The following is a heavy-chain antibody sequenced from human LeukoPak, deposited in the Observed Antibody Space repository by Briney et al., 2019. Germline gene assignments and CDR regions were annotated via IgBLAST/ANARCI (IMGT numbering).Heavy chain of an antibody. CDR1: DRSVSTTTSY. J-gene: IGHJ4*02. CDR3: ARRRIVTGPAYYFDL. Sequence: SETLSLTCTVSDRSVSTTTSYWDWTRGPPGKGLEWIASVHYTGSTYYNLSLKSRVTISVDTSENHFSLRLSSVTAADTAVYFCARRRIVTGPAYYFDLWGQGALVTVSS. V-gene: IGHV4-39*02. CDR2: VHYTGST. D-gene: IGHD1-14*01.